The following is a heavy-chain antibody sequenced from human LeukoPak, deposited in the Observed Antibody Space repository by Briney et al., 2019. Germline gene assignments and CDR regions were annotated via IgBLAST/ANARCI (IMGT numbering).Heavy chain of an antibody. CDR1: GFTFSSYA. CDR2: ISGSGGST. D-gene: IGHD6-25*01. V-gene: IGHV3-23*01. J-gene: IGHJ5*02. Sequence: PGGSLRLSCAASGFTFSSYAMSWVRQAPGKGLEWVSAISGSGGSTYYADSVKGRFTISRDNSKNTLYLQMNSLRAEDTAVYYCAKDPYSSGWGYWFDPWGQGTLVTVSS. CDR3: AKDPYSSGWGYWFDP.